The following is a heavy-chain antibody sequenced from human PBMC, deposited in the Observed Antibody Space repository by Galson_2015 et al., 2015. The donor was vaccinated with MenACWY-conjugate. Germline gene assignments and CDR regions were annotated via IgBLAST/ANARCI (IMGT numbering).Heavy chain of an antibody. D-gene: IGHD2-2*01. CDR3: ARVGCSSTSCYFIGGDGGIDY. V-gene: IGHV6-1*01. CDR2: TYFRSKWYN. CDR1: GDSVSSNSAA. Sequence: CAISGDSVSSNSAAWNWIRQSPSRGLEWLGRTYFRSKWYNDYAVSVKSRITINPDTSKNQFSLQLNSVTPEDTAVYYCARVGCSSTSCYFIGGDGGIDYWGQGTLVTVSS. J-gene: IGHJ4*02.